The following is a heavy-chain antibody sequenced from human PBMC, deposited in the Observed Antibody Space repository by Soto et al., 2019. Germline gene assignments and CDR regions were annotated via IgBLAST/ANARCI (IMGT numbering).Heavy chain of an antibody. D-gene: IGHD6-13*01. V-gene: IGHV1-2*04. CDR3: ARDRGLKQQLVRGMDV. CDR1: GYTFTGNY. Sequence: ASVKVSCKDSGYTFTGNYMHWVRQAPKQGLEWMGWINPNSGGTNYAQKFQGWVTMTRDTSISTAYMELSRLRSDDTAVYYCARDRGLKQQLVRGMDVWGQGTTVTVSS. CDR2: INPNSGGT. J-gene: IGHJ6*02.